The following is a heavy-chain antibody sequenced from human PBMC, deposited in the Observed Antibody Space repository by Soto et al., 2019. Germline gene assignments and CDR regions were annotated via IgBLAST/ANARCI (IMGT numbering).Heavy chain of an antibody. J-gene: IGHJ5*02. CDR2: IYWDDDK. V-gene: IGHV2-5*02. D-gene: IGHD6-13*01. Sequence: QITLKESGPTLVKPTQTLTLTCTFSGFSLSTSGVGVGWIRQPPGKALEWLALIYWDDDKRYSPSLKSRLTNXKXTXXNQVVLTMTNMDPVDTATYYCAHGIAAALWNWFDPWGQGTLVTVSS. CDR3: AHGIAAALWNWFDP. CDR1: GFSLSTSGVG.